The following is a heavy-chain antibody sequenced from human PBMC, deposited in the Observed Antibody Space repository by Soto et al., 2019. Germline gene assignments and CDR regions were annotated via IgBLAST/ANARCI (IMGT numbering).Heavy chain of an antibody. V-gene: IGHV1-2*02. CDR1: GYTFTGHY. CDR2: IGPESGAT. CDR3: GRGRSGQIVVFY. Sequence: SVKVSCKASGYTFTGHYIHWVRQAPEQGPEWMGEIGPESGATRYSQKFQGRVTMTRDMSITTVYMELNNLSPDDTAVYYCGRGRSGQIVVFYWGQGTPVTVSS. D-gene: IGHD1-26*01. J-gene: IGHJ4*02.